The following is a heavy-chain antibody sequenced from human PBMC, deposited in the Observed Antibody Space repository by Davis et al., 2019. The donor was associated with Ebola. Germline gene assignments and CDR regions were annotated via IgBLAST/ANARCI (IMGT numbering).Heavy chain of an antibody. V-gene: IGHV4-59*01. CDR2: SYYSGST. J-gene: IGHJ3*02. Sequence: SETLSLTCTVSGGSISSYYWNWIRQPPGKGLEWIGCSYYSGSTNYNPSLKSRVTISVDTSKNQVSLKLSSVTTADTAMYYCAKEGGDGYADGAFDILGQGTMVTVSS. CDR1: GGSISSYY. CDR3: AKEGGDGYADGAFDI. D-gene: IGHD5-24*01.